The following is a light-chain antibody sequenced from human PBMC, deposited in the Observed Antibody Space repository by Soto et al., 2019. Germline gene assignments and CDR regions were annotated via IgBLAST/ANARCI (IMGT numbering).Light chain of an antibody. CDR2: RAS. J-gene: IGKJ3*01. CDR1: QSINSW. Sequence: DIQMTQSPSTLSASVGDRATITCRASQSINSWLAWYQQKPGKAPRLLIYRASSLEGGVPSRFSGSGSGAEFTLTISSLQPDDFATYYCQHYDSYSGTFGPGTKVDIK. CDR3: QHYDSYSGT. V-gene: IGKV1-5*03.